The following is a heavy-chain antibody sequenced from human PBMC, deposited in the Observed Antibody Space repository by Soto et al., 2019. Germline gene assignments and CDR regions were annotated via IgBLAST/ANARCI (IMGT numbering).Heavy chain of an antibody. CDR3: ARAQDTAMVRNWFDP. J-gene: IGHJ5*02. D-gene: IGHD5-18*01. Sequence: SVKVSCKASGGTSSSYAISWVRQAPGQGLEWMGGIIPIFGTANYAQKFQGRVTITADESTSTAYMELSSLRSEDTAVYYCARAQDTAMVRNWFDPWGQGTLVTVSS. CDR1: GGTSSSYA. V-gene: IGHV1-69*13. CDR2: IIPIFGTA.